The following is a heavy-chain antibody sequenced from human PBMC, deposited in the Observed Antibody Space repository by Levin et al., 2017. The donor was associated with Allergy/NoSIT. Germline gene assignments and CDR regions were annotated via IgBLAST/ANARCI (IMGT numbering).Heavy chain of an antibody. Sequence: LSLTCAASGFTFSNAWMSWVRQAPGKGLEWVGRIKSKTDGGTTDYAAPVKGRFTISRDDSKNTLYLQMNSMKTEDTAVYYCTIKDYYYGMDVWGQGTTVTVSS. CDR2: IKSKTDGGTT. CDR1: GFTFSNAW. V-gene: IGHV3-15*01. CDR3: TIKDYYYGMDV. J-gene: IGHJ6*02.